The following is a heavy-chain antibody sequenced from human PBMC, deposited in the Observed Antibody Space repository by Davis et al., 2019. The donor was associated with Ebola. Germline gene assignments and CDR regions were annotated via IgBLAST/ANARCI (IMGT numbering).Heavy chain of an antibody. CDR1: GGSISSGDYY. Sequence: SETLSLTCTVSGGSISSGDYYWSWIRQPPGKGLEWIGYIYYSESTYYNPSLKSRVTISVDTSKNQFSLKLSSVTAADTAVYYCARSRFLEWLPYYYWGQGTLVTVSS. J-gene: IGHJ4*02. CDR2: IYYSEST. D-gene: IGHD3-3*01. CDR3: ARSRFLEWLPYYY. V-gene: IGHV4-30-4*01.